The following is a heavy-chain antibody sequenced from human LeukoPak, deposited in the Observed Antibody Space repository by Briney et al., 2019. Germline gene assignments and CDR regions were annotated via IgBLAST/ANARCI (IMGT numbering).Heavy chain of an antibody. CDR1: GFTFSSYS. V-gene: IGHV3-48*02. CDR2: ISSSSSTI. Sequence: GGSLRLSCAASGFTFSSYSTNWVRQAPGKGLEWVSYISSSSSTIYYADSVKGRFTISRDNAKNSLYLQMNSLRDEDTAVYYCARGGNYYDSSGYYSLIEYWGQGTLVTVSS. D-gene: IGHD3-22*01. J-gene: IGHJ4*02. CDR3: ARGGNYYDSSGYYSLIEY.